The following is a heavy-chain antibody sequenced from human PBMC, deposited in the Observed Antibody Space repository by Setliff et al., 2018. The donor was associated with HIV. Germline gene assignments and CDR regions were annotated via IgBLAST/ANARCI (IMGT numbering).Heavy chain of an antibody. CDR1: GFTLGDYS. CDR3: ARDLEGGWSLEY. CDR2: IRGRDYGTAR. V-gene: IGHV3-7*03. D-gene: IGHD2-15*01. J-gene: IGHJ4*02. Sequence: PGGSLRLSCIASGFTLGDYSMSWIRQAPGKGLEWVGFIRGRDYGTARYYVDSVEGRFTISRDNAKNSLYLQMNSLRAEDTAVYYCARDLEGGWSLEYWGQGTLVTVSS.